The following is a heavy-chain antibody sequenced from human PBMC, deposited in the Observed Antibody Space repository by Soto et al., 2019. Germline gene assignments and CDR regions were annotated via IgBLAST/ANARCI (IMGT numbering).Heavy chain of an antibody. CDR2: IYYSGST. CDR3: ATYDSSDYYSGSPIGWFDP. CDR1: GGSFSGYY. D-gene: IGHD3-22*01. V-gene: IGHV4-34*09. J-gene: IGHJ5*02. Sequence: SETLSLTCAVYGGSFSGYYWSWIRQPPGKGLEWIGYIYYSGSTYYNPSLKSRVTISVDTSKNQFSLKLSSVTAADTAVYYCATYDSSDYYSGSPIGWFDPWGQGTLVT.